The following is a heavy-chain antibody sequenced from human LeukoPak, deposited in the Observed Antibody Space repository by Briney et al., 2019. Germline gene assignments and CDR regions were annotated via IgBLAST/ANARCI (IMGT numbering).Heavy chain of an antibody. D-gene: IGHD3-16*01. CDR2: MNPNSGNT. J-gene: IGHJ6*03. V-gene: IGHV1-8*03. Sequence: ASVKVSCKASGYTFTSYYLHWVRQAPGQGLEWMGWMNPNSGNTGYAQKFQGRVTIIRNTSISTAYMELSSLRSEDTAVYYCATAAPWGGDYYYMDVWGKGTTVTVSS. CDR3: ATAAPWGGDYYYMDV. CDR1: GYTFTSYY.